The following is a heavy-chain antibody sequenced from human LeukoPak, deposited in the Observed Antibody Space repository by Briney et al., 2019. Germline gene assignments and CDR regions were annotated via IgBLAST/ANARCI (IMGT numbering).Heavy chain of an antibody. J-gene: IGHJ4*02. D-gene: IGHD3-22*01. CDR2: INPSGGST. Sequence: ASVKVSCKVSGYTLTELSMHWVRQAPGQGLEWMGIINPSGGSTNYAQKFQGRVTITADESTSTAYMELSSLRSEDTAVYYCALYDSSGYYYADDYWGQGTLVTVSS. CDR3: ALYDSSGYYYADDY. V-gene: IGHV1-46*01. CDR1: GYTLTELS.